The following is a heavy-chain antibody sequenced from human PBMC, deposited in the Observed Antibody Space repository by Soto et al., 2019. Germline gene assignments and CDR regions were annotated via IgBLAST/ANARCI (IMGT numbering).Heavy chain of an antibody. J-gene: IGHJ1*01. Sequence: PSETLSLTCTVSGGSISSSSYYWGWIRQPPGKGLEWIGSIYYSGSTYYNPSLKSRVTISVDTSKNQFSLKLSSVTAADTAVYYCARHAWGLFQHWGQGTLVTVSS. CDR1: GGSISSSSYY. V-gene: IGHV4-39*01. D-gene: IGHD3-16*01. CDR2: IYYSGST. CDR3: ARHAWGLFQH.